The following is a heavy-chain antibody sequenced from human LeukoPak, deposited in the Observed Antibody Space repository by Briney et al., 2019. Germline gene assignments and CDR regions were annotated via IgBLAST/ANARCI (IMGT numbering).Heavy chain of an antibody. CDR2: IIPKYSAS. J-gene: IGHJ3*01. V-gene: IGHV1-69*01. D-gene: IGHD3-3*02. CDR3: VRPDRIFGVPAAFDA. CDR1: GGSISDYP. Sequence: ASVKVSCKASGGSISDYPINWVRQAPGQGLEWLGGIIPKYSASNYAQAFQGRVTITADESTNTVYMEMSGLRPDDTAVYYCVRPDRIFGVPAAFDAWGQGTLVAVSS.